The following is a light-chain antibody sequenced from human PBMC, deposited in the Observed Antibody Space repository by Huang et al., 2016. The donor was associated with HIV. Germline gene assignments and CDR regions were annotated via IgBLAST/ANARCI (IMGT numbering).Light chain of an antibody. Sequence: DIQVTQSPSAMSVSVGDRVTITCRTNQDIFDYFAWFQQKPGQAPKRLIYGVSSLRRGVSTRFSGSGSGAEFTLTISSLQPEDSATYYCLQHKSFHLPTFGQGTKV. CDR1: QDIFDY. CDR3: LQHKSFHLPT. CDR2: GVS. V-gene: IGKV1-17*03. J-gene: IGKJ1*01.